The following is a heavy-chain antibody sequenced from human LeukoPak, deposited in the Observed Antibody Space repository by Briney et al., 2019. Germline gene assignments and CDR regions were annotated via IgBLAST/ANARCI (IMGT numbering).Heavy chain of an antibody. Sequence: SETLSLTCAVYGGSFGGYYWSWLRQPPGKGLEWIGEINHSGSTNYNPSLTRRVTISVDTSKNQFSLKLSSVTAADTAVYYCARGRSHPNFDYWGQGTLVTVSS. CDR2: INHSGST. V-gene: IGHV4-34*01. CDR3: ARGRSHPNFDY. J-gene: IGHJ4*02. CDR1: GGSFGGYY.